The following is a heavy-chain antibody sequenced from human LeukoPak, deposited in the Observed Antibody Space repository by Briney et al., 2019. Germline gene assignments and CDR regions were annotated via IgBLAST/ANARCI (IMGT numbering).Heavy chain of an antibody. V-gene: IGHV4-59*01. Sequence: SETLSLTCTVSGGSISSYYWSWIRQPPGKGLEWIGYIYYSGSTNYNPSLKSRVTISVDTSKNQFSLKLSSVTAADTAVYYCARNSSPKGRYCSSTSCYTWPTMRAGKWAGFDYWGQGTLVTVSS. CDR1: GGSISSYY. J-gene: IGHJ4*02. D-gene: IGHD2-2*02. CDR2: IYYSGST. CDR3: ARNSSPKGRYCSSTSCYTWPTMRAGKWAGFDY.